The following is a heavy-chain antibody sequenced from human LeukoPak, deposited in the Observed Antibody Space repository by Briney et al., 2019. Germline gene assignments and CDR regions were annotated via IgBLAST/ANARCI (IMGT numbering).Heavy chain of an antibody. CDR1: GLSFSSSS. Sequence: PGRSLRPSWAASGLSFSSSSMSWVRHPPGNGLGWGSSISSSSSYIYNADSVKGPFTLSRDNAKSSRYLQINSLRAEDTGVYYCAREEEYYDSSEGFEYWGQGTLVTVSS. CDR3: AREEEYYDSSEGFEY. V-gene: IGHV3-21*01. D-gene: IGHD3-22*01. CDR2: ISSSSSYI. J-gene: IGHJ4*02.